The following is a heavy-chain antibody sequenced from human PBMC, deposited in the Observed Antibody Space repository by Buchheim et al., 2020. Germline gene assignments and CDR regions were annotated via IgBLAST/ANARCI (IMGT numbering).Heavy chain of an antibody. D-gene: IGHD6-19*01. CDR1: GFTFSSYS. J-gene: IGHJ4*02. V-gene: IGHV3-21*01. Sequence: EVQPVESGGGLVKPGGSLRLSCAASGFTFSSYSMNWVRQAPGKGLEWVSSISSSSSYIYYADSVKGRFTISRDNAKNSLYLQMNSLRAEDTAVYYCATLPGIAVAGKVIDYWGQGTL. CDR2: ISSSSSYI. CDR3: ATLPGIAVAGKVIDY.